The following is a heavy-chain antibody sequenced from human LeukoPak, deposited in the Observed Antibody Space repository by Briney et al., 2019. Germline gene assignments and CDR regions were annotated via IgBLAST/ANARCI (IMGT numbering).Heavy chain of an antibody. CDR1: GLTVSSNY. V-gene: IGHV3-53*01. J-gene: IGHJ4*02. CDR3: ATYRQVLLPFES. D-gene: IGHD2-8*02. Sequence: PGGSLRLSCTASGLTVSSNYMSWVRQAPGKGLEWVSEIYSDGTTYYAASVKGRFSISRDNSKSTVYLQMNSLRAEDTAIYYCATYRQVLLPFESWGQGTLVTVSS. CDR2: IYSDGTT.